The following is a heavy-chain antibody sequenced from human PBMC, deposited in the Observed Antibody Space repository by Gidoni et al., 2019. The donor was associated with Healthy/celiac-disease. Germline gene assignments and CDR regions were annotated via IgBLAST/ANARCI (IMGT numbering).Heavy chain of an antibody. J-gene: IGHJ6*02. CDR2: IIPIFGTA. V-gene: IGHV1-69*01. Sequence: QVQLVQSGAEVKKPGSSVKVSCKASGGTFSSYAISCVRQAPGQGLEWMGGIIPIFGTANYAQKFQGRVTITADESTSTAYMELSSLRSEDTAVYYCARDGYCSGGSCYSYYYYYYGMDVWGQGTTVTVSS. CDR1: GGTFSSYA. D-gene: IGHD2-15*01. CDR3: ARDGYCSGGSCYSYYYYYYGMDV.